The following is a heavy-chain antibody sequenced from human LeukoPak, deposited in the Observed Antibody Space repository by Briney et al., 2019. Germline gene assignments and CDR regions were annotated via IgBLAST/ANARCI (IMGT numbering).Heavy chain of an antibody. V-gene: IGHV3-23*01. CDR3: AKDYSKTTYYGSGTYYRPNWFDP. Sequence: GGSLRLSCAASGFTFSSYGMSWVRQAPGKGLEWVSAISGSGGSTYYADSVKGRFTISRDNAKNSLYLQMNSLRAEDTAVYYCAKDYSKTTYYGSGTYYRPNWFDPWGQGTLVTVSS. CDR1: GFTFSSYG. CDR2: ISGSGGST. J-gene: IGHJ5*02. D-gene: IGHD3-10*01.